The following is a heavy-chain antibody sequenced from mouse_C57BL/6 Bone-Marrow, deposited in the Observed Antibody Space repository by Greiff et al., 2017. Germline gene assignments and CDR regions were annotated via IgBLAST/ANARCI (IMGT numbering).Heavy chain of an antibody. Sequence: EVQVVESGGGLVQPGASLKLSCESNEYEFPSHDMSWVRKTPEKRLELVAAINSDGGSTYYPDTMERRFIISRDNTKKTLYLQMSSLRSEDTALYYCARQGDYDGWFAYWGQGTLVTVSA. D-gene: IGHD2-4*01. CDR3: ARQGDYDGWFAY. J-gene: IGHJ3*01. CDR1: EYEFPSHD. CDR2: INSDGGST. V-gene: IGHV5-2*01.